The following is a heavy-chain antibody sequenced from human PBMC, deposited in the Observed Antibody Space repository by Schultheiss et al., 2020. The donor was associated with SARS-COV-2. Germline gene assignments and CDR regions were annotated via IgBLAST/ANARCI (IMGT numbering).Heavy chain of an antibody. J-gene: IGHJ3*02. CDR1: GGSISSSSYY. CDR3: ARGYYYDSSGYEPDAFDI. V-gene: IGHV4-39*07. D-gene: IGHD3-22*01. Sequence: SQTLSLTCTVSGGSISSSSYYWGWIRQPPGKGLEWIGSIYYSGSTYYNPSLKSRVTISVDTSKNQFSLKLSSVTAADTAVYYCARGYYYDSSGYEPDAFDIWGQGTMVTVSS. CDR2: IYYSGST.